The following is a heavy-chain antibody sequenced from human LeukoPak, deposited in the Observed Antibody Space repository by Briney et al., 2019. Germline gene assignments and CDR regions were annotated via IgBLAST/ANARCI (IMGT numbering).Heavy chain of an antibody. CDR3: ARAPLYGSGSPDLDV. Sequence: ASVKVSCKASGYTFTTYGISWVRQAPGQGLEWMGIINPSSGSTSYAQKFQGRVTMTRDTSISTAYMELSRLRSDDTAVYYCARAPLYGSGSPDLDVWGKGTTVTVSS. CDR1: GYTFTTYG. CDR2: INPSSGST. J-gene: IGHJ6*04. V-gene: IGHV1-2*02. D-gene: IGHD3-10*01.